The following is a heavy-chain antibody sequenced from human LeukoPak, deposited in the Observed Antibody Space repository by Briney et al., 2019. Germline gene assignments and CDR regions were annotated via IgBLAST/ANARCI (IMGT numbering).Heavy chain of an antibody. D-gene: IGHD3-22*01. J-gene: IGHJ4*02. V-gene: IGHV3-7*01. CDR3: ARDHFYCYDSSGYYPVVDY. CDR2: IKQDGSEK. CDR1: GFTFSNYW. Sequence: PGGSLRLSCAASGFTFSNYWMSWVRQAPGKGLEWVANIKQDGSEKYYVDSVKGRLTISRDNAKNSLYLQMNSLRAEDTAVYYCARDHFYCYDSSGYYPVVDYWGQGILVTVSS.